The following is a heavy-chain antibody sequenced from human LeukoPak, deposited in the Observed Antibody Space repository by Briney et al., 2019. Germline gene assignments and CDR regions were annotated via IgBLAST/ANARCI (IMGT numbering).Heavy chain of an antibody. CDR3: ARVSRAARPDY. D-gene: IGHD6-6*01. Sequence: KASETLSLTCADHGGSFSGYYWSWIRQPPGKGLEWIGEINHSGSTNYNPSLKSRVTISVDTSKNQFSLKLSSVTAADTAVYYCARVSRAARPDYWGQGTLVTVSS. CDR1: GGSFSGYY. CDR2: INHSGST. J-gene: IGHJ4*02. V-gene: IGHV4-34*01.